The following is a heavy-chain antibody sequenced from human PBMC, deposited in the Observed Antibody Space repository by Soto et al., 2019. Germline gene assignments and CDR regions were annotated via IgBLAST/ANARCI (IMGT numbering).Heavy chain of an antibody. V-gene: IGHV3-11*01. J-gene: IGHJ6*02. CDR3: ARDARLWTAMGYYYGMDV. CDR1: GFTFSDYY. D-gene: IGHD5-18*01. CDR2: ISSSGSTI. Sequence: GGSLRLSCAASGFTFSDYYMSWIRQAPGKGLEWVSYISSSGSTIYYADSVKGRFTISRDNAKNSLYLQMNSLRAEDTAVYYCARDARLWTAMGYYYGMDVWGQGTTVTVSS.